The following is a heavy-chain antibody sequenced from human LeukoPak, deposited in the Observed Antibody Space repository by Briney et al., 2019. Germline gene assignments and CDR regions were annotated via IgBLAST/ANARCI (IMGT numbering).Heavy chain of an antibody. J-gene: IGHJ4*02. V-gene: IGHV3-74*01. CDR3: VSFYETY. CDR2: INSDGSWT. D-gene: IGHD2/OR15-2a*01. CDR1: GSYW. Sequence: GGSLRLSCATSGSYWMHWVRQAPGKGLVWVSHINSDGSWTSYADSVKGRFTISKDNAKNTVYLQMNNLRAEDTAVYYCVSFYETYWGRGTLVTVSS.